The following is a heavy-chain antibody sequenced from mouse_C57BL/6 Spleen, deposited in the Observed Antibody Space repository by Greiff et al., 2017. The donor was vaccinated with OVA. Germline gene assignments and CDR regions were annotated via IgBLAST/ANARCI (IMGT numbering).Heavy chain of an antibody. D-gene: IGHD1-1*01. CDR3: ARRSTVVATGAMDY. Sequence: VQLQQPGAELVKPGASVKLSCKASGYTFTSYWMHWVKQRPGQGLEWIGMIHPNSGSTNYNEKFKSKATLTVDKSSSTAYMQLSSLTSEDSAVYYCARRSTVVATGAMDYWGQGTSVTVSS. V-gene: IGHV1-64*01. J-gene: IGHJ4*01. CDR1: GYTFTSYW. CDR2: IHPNSGST.